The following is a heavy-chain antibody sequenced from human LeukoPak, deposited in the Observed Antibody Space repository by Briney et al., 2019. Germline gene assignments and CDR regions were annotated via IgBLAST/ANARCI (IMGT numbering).Heavy chain of an antibody. V-gene: IGHV1-2*02. CDR1: GYTFTSYG. D-gene: IGHD3-22*01. CDR2: INPNSGGT. CDR3: ARDLTTGYYYDSSGHNWFDP. Sequence: ASVKVSCKASGYTFTSYGISWVRQAPGQGLEWMGWINPNSGGTNYAQKFQGRVTMTRDTSISTAYMELSRLRSDDTAVYYCARDLTTGYYYDSSGHNWFDPWGQGTLVTVSS. J-gene: IGHJ5*02.